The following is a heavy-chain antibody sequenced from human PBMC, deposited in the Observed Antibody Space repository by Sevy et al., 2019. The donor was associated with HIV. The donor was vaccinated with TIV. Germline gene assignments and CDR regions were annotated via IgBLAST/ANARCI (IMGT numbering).Heavy chain of an antibody. D-gene: IGHD6-19*01. CDR1: GGSISSSTYY. CDR3: ARLLGGSSGWSYYFDY. J-gene: IGHJ4*02. Sequence: SETLSLTCTVSGGSISSSTYYWGWIRQPPGKGLEWIGSIYYSGSTDYNPSLKSRVTISVDTSKNQFSLKLSSVTAADTAVYYCARLLGGSSGWSYYFDYWGQGALVTVSS. CDR2: IYYSGST. V-gene: IGHV4-39*01.